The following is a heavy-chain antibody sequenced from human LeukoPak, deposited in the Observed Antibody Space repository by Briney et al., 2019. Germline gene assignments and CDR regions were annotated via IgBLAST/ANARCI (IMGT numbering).Heavy chain of an antibody. CDR1: GFTLSDHA. J-gene: IGHJ4*02. Sequence: GGSLRLSCAASGFTLSDHAMHWVRHAPGKGLEWVSAVGIAADTFYPGSVKGRFTISRENAKNSLYLQMNSLRVEDTAVYYCVRQKKSHGNFDYWGQGTLVTVSS. CDR3: VRQKKSHGNFDY. V-gene: IGHV3-13*01. D-gene: IGHD1-26*01. CDR2: VGIAADT.